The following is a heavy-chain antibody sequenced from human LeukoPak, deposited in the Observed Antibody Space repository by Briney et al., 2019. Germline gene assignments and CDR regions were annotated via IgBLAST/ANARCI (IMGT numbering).Heavy chain of an antibody. D-gene: IGHD6-19*01. J-gene: IGHJ4*02. CDR2: IKQDGSEK. CDR3: ARGVPSGVDYFDY. V-gene: IGHV3-7*01. CDR1: GFNFRAYW. Sequence: GGSLRLSCTTSGFNFRAYWMSWVRQAPGKGLEWVANIKQDGSEKYYVDSVKGRFTISRDNAKNSLFLQMSSLRAEDTAVYFCARGVPSGVDYFDYWGQGTLVTVSS.